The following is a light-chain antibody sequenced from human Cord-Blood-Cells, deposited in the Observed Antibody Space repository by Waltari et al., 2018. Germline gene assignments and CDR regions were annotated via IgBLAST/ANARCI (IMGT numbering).Light chain of an antibody. CDR1: KLGDKY. Sequence: SYELTQPPSVSVSPGQTASITCSGDKLGDKYACWYQQKPGQSPVLVIYQDSKRPSGIPERFSGSSSGNTATLTISGTQAMDEADYYCQAWDSSTAGKVVFGGGTKLTVL. CDR2: QDS. J-gene: IGLJ2*01. V-gene: IGLV3-1*01. CDR3: QAWDSSTAGKVV.